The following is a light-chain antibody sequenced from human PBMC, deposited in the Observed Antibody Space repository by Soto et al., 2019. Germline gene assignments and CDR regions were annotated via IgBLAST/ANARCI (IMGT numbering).Light chain of an antibody. CDR3: AVRDDSLKGWV. V-gene: IGLV3-21*02. CDR2: DDG. Sequence: SYELTQAPSVSVAPGQTARITCGGNNIAIKSVHWYQQKPGQAPVLVVYDDGDRPSGIPERFSGSKSGTSASLAISGLQSEDEADYYCAVRDDSLKGWVFGGGTKLTVL. J-gene: IGLJ3*02. CDR1: NIAIKS.